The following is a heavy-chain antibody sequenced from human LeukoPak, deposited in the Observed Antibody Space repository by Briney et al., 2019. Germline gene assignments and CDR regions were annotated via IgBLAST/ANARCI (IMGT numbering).Heavy chain of an antibody. D-gene: IGHD1-1*01. CDR1: GFSFSTYG. CDR3: AGGHWNMNS. J-gene: IGHJ4*02. V-gene: IGHV3-7*05. CDR2: INQDGSEK. Sequence: PGGSLRRSCAASGFSFSTYGMTWVRQAPGRGLDWVPYINQDGSEKDYVDSVKSRFTISRDNAMNSLCLQLDSLRAEDTAVYYCAGGHWNMNSWGQGTLVTVSS.